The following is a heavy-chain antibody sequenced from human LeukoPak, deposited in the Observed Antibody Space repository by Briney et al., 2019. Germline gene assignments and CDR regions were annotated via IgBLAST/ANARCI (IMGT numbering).Heavy chain of an antibody. Sequence: QPGGSLRLSCAASGFTFSRYAMNWVRQAPGKGLEWVSAISGSGGSTYYANSVKGRFTISRDNSKTTLYLQMNSLRAEDTAIYYCASRPGVDFDYWGQGTLVTVSS. D-gene: IGHD1-14*01. CDR2: ISGSGGST. CDR1: GFTFSRYA. J-gene: IGHJ4*02. CDR3: ASRPGVDFDY. V-gene: IGHV3-23*01.